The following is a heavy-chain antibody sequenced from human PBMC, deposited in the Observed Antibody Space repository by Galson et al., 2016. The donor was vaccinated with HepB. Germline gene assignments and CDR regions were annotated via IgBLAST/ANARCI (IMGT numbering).Heavy chain of an antibody. J-gene: IGHJ6*03. V-gene: IGHV1-18*04. D-gene: IGHD3-10*01. Sequence: SVKVSCKASGYTFTSYGISWVRQAPGQGLEWMGWISAHNGNTNYAQKLQGRVTMTTDTSTSTAYMELGSLRSDDTAVYYCVRVDGWRYYYYMDVWGKGTPVTVSS. CDR3: VRVDGWRYYYYMDV. CDR1: GYTFTSYG. CDR2: ISAHNGNT.